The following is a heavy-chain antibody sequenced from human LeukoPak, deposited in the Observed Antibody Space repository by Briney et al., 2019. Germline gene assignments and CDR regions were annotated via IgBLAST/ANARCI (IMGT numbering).Heavy chain of an antibody. J-gene: IGHJ4*02. CDR1: GASISDVNW. V-gene: IGHV4-4*02. CDR2: IYHSGRT. CDR3: AKVQRESGSYYHDY. D-gene: IGHD1-26*01. Sequence: TSGTLSLTCAVSGASISDVNWWSWVRQSPGKGLEWSGEIYHSGRTNYNPSLESRVTISVDKSKNQFSLKLSSVIAADMAIYYCAKVQRESGSYYHDYWGQGTLVTVSS.